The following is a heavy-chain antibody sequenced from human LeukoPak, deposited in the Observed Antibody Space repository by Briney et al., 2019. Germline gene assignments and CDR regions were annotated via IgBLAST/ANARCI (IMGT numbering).Heavy chain of an antibody. CDR3: ARGRRGIRTLGY. CDR1: GYTFTSYD. D-gene: IGHD1-26*01. J-gene: IGHJ4*02. CDR2: MNPNSGNT. Sequence: GASVKVSCKASGYTFTSYDISWVRQATGQGLEWMGWMNPNSGNTGYAQKFQGRVTMTRNTSISTAYMELSSLRSEDTAVYYCARGRRGIRTLGYWGQGTLVTVSS. V-gene: IGHV1-8*01.